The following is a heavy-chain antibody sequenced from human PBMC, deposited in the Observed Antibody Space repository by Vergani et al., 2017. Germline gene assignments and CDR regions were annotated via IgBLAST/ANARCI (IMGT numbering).Heavy chain of an antibody. CDR1: GYTFTGYY. Sequence: QVQLVQSGAEVKKPGASVKVSCKASGYTFTGYYMHWVRQAPGQGLEWMGWINPNSGGTNYAQKFQGRVTMTRDTSINTAYMELSRVRSDATAVYYCAGLDVGYSGSNDYGDWGQGTLVTVSS. CDR3: AGLDVGYSGSNDYGD. CDR2: INPNSGGT. D-gene: IGHD1-26*01. V-gene: IGHV1-2*02. J-gene: IGHJ4*02.